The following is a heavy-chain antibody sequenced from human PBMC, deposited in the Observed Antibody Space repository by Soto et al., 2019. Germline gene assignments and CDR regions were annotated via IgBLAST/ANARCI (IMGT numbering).Heavy chain of an antibody. CDR3: AREVQVHTPAFAD. D-gene: IGHD3-10*01. V-gene: IGHV1-69*19. CDR2: ISPMFGAA. Sequence: QVQLVQSGAEMKKPGSSVKVSCQSSGGTFNTYAMNWVRQAPGQGPEWMGDISPMFGAANYAPKFQGRVTITADDSTGTSYMQLSSLTSEDTALYFCAREVQVHTPAFADWGQGTLVTVSS. CDR1: GGTFNTYA. J-gene: IGHJ4*02.